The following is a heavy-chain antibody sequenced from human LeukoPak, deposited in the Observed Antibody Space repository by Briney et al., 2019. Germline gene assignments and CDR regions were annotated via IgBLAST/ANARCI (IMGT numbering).Heavy chain of an antibody. CDR3: AARTSGYRSYYYYMDV. Sequence: PSETLSLTCTVPGGSISSYYWSWIRQPPGKGLEWIGYIYYSGSTNYNPSLKSRVTISVDTSKNQFSLKLSSVTAADTAVYYCAARTSGYRSYYYYMDVWGKGTTVTVSS. D-gene: IGHD6-13*01. CDR2: IYYSGST. J-gene: IGHJ6*03. CDR1: GGSISSYY. V-gene: IGHV4-59*01.